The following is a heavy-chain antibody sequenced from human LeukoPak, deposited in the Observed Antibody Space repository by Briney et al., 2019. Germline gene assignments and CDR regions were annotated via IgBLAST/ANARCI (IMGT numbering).Heavy chain of an antibody. V-gene: IGHV4-59*01. CDR1: GASITDYY. Sequence: SETLSLTCTVSGASITDYYWSWIRQPPGKGLEFIGYIYNSEITNYNASLSSRVTMSVDTSKNQFSLELKSMTAPDTAVYYCAKGGGSSFRGDYYYYMDVWGKGTSVTLSS. J-gene: IGHJ6*03. CDR2: IYNSEIT. D-gene: IGHD2-15*01. CDR3: AKGGGSSFRGDYYYYMDV.